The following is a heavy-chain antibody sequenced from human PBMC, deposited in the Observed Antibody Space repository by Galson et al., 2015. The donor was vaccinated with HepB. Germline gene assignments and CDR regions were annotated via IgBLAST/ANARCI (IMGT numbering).Heavy chain of an antibody. V-gene: IGHV3-74*01. Sequence: SLRLSCAASGFTFSSYWMHWVRQAPGKGLVYVSRITGDGSSTNYADSVKGRFSISRGNAKNTLYLQVNSLRAEDTAIYYCGRGARNIDVWGQGTMVTVSS. CDR3: GRGARNIDV. CDR2: ITGDGSST. J-gene: IGHJ3*01. CDR1: GFTFSSYW.